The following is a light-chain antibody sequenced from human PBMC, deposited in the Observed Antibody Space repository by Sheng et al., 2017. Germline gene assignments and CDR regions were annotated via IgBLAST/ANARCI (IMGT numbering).Light chain of an antibody. Sequence: EGVLTQSPAILSLSPGERATLSCGASQRVTSNVNWYQQKPGQVPRLLIYDASNRATGIPARFSGSGSGTDFTLTISSLEPEDVATYYCQKYNSGLLLTFGPGTKVDIK. J-gene: IGKJ3*01. CDR3: QKYNSGLLLT. CDR1: QRVTSN. CDR2: DAS. V-gene: IGKV3-11*01.